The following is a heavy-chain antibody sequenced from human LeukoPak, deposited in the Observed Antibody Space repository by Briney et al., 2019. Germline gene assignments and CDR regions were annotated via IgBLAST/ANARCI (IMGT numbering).Heavy chain of an antibody. CDR3: ARHWLAEYYFDY. V-gene: IGHV3-30*12. J-gene: IGHJ4*02. Sequence: GGSLRLSCGASGFIFSKYGMHWVRQAPGKGLEWVAFINDKGVDKNYADSVKGRFTISRDNSKNTLYLQMNSLRAEDTAVYCCARHWLAEYYFDYWGQGTLVTVSS. D-gene: IGHD3-9*01. CDR1: GFIFSKYG. CDR2: INDKGVDK.